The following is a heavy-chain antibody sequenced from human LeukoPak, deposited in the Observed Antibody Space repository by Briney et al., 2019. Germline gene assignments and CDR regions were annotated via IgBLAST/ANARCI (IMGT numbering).Heavy chain of an antibody. V-gene: IGHV4-39*07. Sequence: SETLSLTCTVSGGSISSSGYYWGWIRQPPGKGLEWIGSIYHSGSTYYNPSLKSRVTISVDTSKNQFSLKLSSVTAADTAVYYCARTYNWNFDYWGQGTLVTVSS. J-gene: IGHJ4*02. CDR1: GGSISSSGYY. CDR2: IYHSGST. CDR3: ARTYNWNFDY. D-gene: IGHD1-1*01.